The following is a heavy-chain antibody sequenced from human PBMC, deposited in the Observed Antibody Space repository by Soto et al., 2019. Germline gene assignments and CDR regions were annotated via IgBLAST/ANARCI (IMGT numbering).Heavy chain of an antibody. D-gene: IGHD4-4*01. CDR3: AGPYDYSSNWFDP. CDR2: IYHSGST. Sequence: SETLSLTCAVSGGSISSTNWWSWVRQPPGKGLEWIGEIYHSGSTNYNPSLKSRITISVDKSKNQFSLKLSSVTAADTAVYYCAGPYDYSSNWFDPWGQGTLVTVSS. CDR1: GGSISSTNW. J-gene: IGHJ5*02. V-gene: IGHV4-4*02.